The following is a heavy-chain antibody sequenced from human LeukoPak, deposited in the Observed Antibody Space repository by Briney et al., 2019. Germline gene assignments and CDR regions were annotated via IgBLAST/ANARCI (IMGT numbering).Heavy chain of an antibody. D-gene: IGHD1-7*01. J-gene: IGHJ4*02. Sequence: GGSLRLSCAASGLNFSNFSLNWVRQAPGKGLEWVSYISRSSRTIYYADSVKGRFTISRDNAKNSLYLQVDSLRVEDTAVYFCASGTVGNYALDYWGQGTLVTVSS. CDR3: ASGTVGNYALDY. CDR1: GLNFSNFS. V-gene: IGHV3-48*04. CDR2: ISRSSRTI.